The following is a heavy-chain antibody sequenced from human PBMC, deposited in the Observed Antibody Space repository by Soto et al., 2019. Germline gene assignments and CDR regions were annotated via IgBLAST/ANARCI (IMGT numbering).Heavy chain of an antibody. CDR1: GYIVTSND. CDR2: IRVRNGDT. Sequence: QVQFVQSGAEVKEPGDSVKVSCRASGYIVTSNDITWVRQAPGQGLEWMGWIRVRNGDTHYAPKFRGRVTVTRDTSTSTAYMELRSLRSDDTAVYYCARESRTWVDGVIGPGDYWGQGTLVTVSS. CDR3: ARESRTWVDGVIGPGDY. J-gene: IGHJ4*02. D-gene: IGHD3-10*01. V-gene: IGHV1-18*01.